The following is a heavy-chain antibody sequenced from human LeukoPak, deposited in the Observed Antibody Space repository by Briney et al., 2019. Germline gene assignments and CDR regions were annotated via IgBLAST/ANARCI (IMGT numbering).Heavy chain of an antibody. CDR3: ARDSPLPPLYYYDSRDTYYFDY. CDR1: GFTFSSYW. Sequence: PGGSLRLSCAASGFTFSSYWMSWVRQAPGKGLEWVANIKQDGSEKYYVDSVKGRFTISRDNAKNSLYLQMNSLRAEDTAVYYCARDSPLPPLYYYDSRDTYYFDYWGQGTLVTVSS. CDR2: IKQDGSEK. V-gene: IGHV3-7*01. D-gene: IGHD3-22*01. J-gene: IGHJ4*02.